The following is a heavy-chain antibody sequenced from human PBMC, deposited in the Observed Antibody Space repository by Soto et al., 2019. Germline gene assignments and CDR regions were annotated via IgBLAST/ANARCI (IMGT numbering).Heavy chain of an antibody. V-gene: IGHV3-30-3*01. J-gene: IGHJ6*02. CDR1: GFSFSSFA. CDR3: ARGAYQLPKTPYYYYGMDV. Sequence: SGGSLRLSCAASGFSFSSFALTWVRQAPGKGLGGGAVISYDGSNKYYADSVKGRFTISRDNSRNTLYLQMNSLRAEDTAVYYCARGAYQLPKTPYYYYGMDVWGQGTTVTVSS. CDR2: ISYDGSNK. D-gene: IGHD2-2*01.